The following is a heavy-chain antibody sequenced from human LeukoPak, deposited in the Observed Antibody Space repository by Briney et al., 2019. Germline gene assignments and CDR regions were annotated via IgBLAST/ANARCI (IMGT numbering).Heavy chain of an antibody. CDR3: ARPHPYGANPAYFAC. V-gene: IGHV1-69*05. CDR1: GGTFSSYA. D-gene: IGHD4/OR15-4a*01. CDR2: IIPIFGTA. Sequence: SVKVSCKASGGTFSSYAISWARQAPGQGLEWMGRIIPIFGTANYAQKFQGRVTITTDEATSTAYMELSSLRSEDTAVYYCARPHPYGANPAYFACWGQGTLVTVSS. J-gene: IGHJ4*02.